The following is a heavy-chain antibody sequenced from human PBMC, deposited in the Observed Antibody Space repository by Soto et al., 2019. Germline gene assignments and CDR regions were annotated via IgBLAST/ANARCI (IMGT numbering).Heavy chain of an antibody. CDR1: GYTFTSYG. CDR3: ARDSRYNWNRWHFDY. V-gene: IGHV1-18*04. CDR2: ISAYNGNT. D-gene: IGHD1-20*01. Sequence: ASVKVSCKASGYTFTSYGISWVRQAPGQGLEWMGWISAYNGNTNYAQKLQGRVTMTTDTSTSTAYMELRSLRSDDTAVYYCARDSRYNWNRWHFDYWGQGTLVTVSS. J-gene: IGHJ4*02.